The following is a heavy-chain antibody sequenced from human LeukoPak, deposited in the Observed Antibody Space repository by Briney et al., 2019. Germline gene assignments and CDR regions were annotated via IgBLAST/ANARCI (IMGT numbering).Heavy chain of an antibody. Sequence: SETLSLTCTASGGSISSGGYYWSWIRQPPGKGLEWIGYIYYSGSTYYNPSLKSRVTISVDTSKNQFSLKLSSVTAADTAVYYCARGGYCSSTSCPGRAFDIWGQGTMVTVSS. CDR2: IYYSGST. CDR3: ARGGYCSSTSCPGRAFDI. D-gene: IGHD2-2*01. V-gene: IGHV4-30-4*08. CDR1: GGSISSGGYY. J-gene: IGHJ3*02.